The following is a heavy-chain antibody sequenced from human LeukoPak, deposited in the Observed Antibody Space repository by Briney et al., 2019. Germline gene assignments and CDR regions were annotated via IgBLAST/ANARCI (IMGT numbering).Heavy chain of an antibody. CDR1: GGSISSSSYY. V-gene: IGHV4-39*01. CDR3: ARPHTYGRDACDI. CDR2: IYYSGST. D-gene: IGHD5-18*01. Sequence: SETLSLTCTVSGGSISSSSYYWGWIRQPPGKGLEWIGNIYYSGSTYYNPSLKTRVTISVDTSKNQFSLKLSSVTAADTAVYYCARPHTYGRDACDIWDQGTMVTVSS. J-gene: IGHJ3*02.